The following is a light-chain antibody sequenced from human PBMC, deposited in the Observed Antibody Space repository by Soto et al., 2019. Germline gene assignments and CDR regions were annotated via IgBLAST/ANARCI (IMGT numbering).Light chain of an antibody. Sequence: QSALTQPASVSGSPGQSITISCTGTSSDVGGYNYVSWYQQHPGKAPKLMIYEVSNQPSGVSNRFSGSKSGNTASLTISGLQAEDEADYYCSSYTSSSTLHVFGNGTKVTVL. CDR3: SSYTSSSTLHV. V-gene: IGLV2-14*01. CDR2: EVS. CDR1: SSDVGGYNY. J-gene: IGLJ1*01.